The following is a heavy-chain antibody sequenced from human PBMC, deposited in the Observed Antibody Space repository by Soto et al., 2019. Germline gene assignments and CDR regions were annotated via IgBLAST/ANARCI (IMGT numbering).Heavy chain of an antibody. D-gene: IGHD3-22*01. V-gene: IGHV4-59*01. J-gene: IGHJ4*02. CDR3: ARARHYDSSEDY. Sequence: SETLSLTCTVSGGSISSYYWSWIRQPPGKGLEWIGYIYYSGSTNYNPSLKSRVTISVDTSKNQFSLKLSSVTAADTAVYYCARARHYDSSEDYWGQGTPVTVSS. CDR1: GGSISSYY. CDR2: IYYSGST.